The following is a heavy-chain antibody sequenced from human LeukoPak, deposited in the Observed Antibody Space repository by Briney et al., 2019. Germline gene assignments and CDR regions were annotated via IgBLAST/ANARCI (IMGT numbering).Heavy chain of an antibody. CDR3: ARDEFEQWPVEGFDY. V-gene: IGHV3-23*01. Sequence: GGSLRLSCAASGFTFSSYAMSWVRQAPGKGLEWVSAISGSGGSTYYADSVKGRFTISRDNAKNSLYLQMNSLRAEDTAVYYCARDEFEQWPVEGFDYWGQGTLVTVSS. CDR1: GFTFSSYA. J-gene: IGHJ4*02. D-gene: IGHD6-19*01. CDR2: ISGSGGST.